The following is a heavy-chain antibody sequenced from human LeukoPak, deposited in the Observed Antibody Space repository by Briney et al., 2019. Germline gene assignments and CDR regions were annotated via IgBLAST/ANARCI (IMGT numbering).Heavy chain of an antibody. CDR2: AGWAGGTT. D-gene: IGHD3-10*02. Sequence: GGSLRLSCATSGFTFDRYTIHWVRQAPGKGLEWVSLAGWAGGTTFYSDSVRGRFTISRDSGRKSVYLQMNSLTTDDTAFYFCAKELDTMFFDYWGQGALVTVSS. J-gene: IGHJ4*02. V-gene: IGHV3-43*01. CDR3: AKELDTMFFDY. CDR1: GFTFDRYT.